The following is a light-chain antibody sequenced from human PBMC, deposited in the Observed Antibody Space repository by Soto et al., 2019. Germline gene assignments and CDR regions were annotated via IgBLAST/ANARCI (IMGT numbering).Light chain of an antibody. CDR1: QSVGRY. Sequence: EIVLTQSPVTLSLSPGERVTLSCRASQSVGRYLAWYQQRPGQAPRLLFYDTSNRATGIPPRFIGSGSGTDFTLTISSLEPEDFAVYYCQQRSIWPWTYGQGTKVEVK. CDR3: QQRSIWPWT. V-gene: IGKV3-11*01. J-gene: IGKJ1*01. CDR2: DTS.